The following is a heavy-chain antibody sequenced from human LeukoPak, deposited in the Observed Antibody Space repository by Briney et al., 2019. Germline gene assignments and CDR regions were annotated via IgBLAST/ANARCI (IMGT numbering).Heavy chain of an antibody. D-gene: IGHD7-27*01. CDR1: GGSFSGYY. Sequence: PSETLSLTCAVYGGSFSGYYWSWIRQPPGKGLEWIGEINHSGSTNYNPSLKSRVTISVDTSKSQFSLRLSSVTAADTAVYYCARDLTGDQFFDPWGQGTLVTVSS. J-gene: IGHJ5*02. V-gene: IGHV4-34*01. CDR2: INHSGST. CDR3: ARDLTGDQFFDP.